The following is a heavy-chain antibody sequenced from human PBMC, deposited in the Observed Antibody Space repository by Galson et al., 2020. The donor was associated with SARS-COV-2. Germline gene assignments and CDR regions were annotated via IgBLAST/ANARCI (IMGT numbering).Heavy chain of an antibody. V-gene: IGHV4-59*01. Sequence: ASETLSLTCTVSGGSISSYYWSWIRQPPGKGLEWIGYIYYSGSTNYNPSLKSRVTISVDTSKNQFSLKLSSVTAADTAVYYCAACQWGGNIVATLGYYYGMDVWGQGTTVTVSS. CDR2: IYYSGST. CDR1: GGSISSYY. D-gene: IGHD5-12*01. CDR3: AACQWGGNIVATLGYYYGMDV. J-gene: IGHJ6*02.